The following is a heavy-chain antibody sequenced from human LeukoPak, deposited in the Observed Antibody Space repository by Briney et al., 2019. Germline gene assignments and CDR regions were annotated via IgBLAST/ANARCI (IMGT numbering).Heavy chain of an antibody. J-gene: IGHJ6*03. CDR3: ATFLEASGSYYYYYMDV. Sequence: SETLSLTCTVSGGSISSYYWSWIRQPPGKGLEWIGYIYYSGSTTYNPSLKSRVTVSVDTSKNQFSLKLTSVTAADTAVYYCATFLEASGSYYYYYMDVWGKGTTVTVSS. CDR2: IYYSGST. V-gene: IGHV4-59*08. CDR1: GGSISSYY. D-gene: IGHD3-10*01.